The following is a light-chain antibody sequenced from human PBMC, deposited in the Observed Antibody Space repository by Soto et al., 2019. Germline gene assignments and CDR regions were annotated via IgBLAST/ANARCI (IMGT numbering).Light chain of an antibody. CDR2: WAS. Sequence: IVMTQSPDSLAVSLGERAXXNXXXXXXXXYSSNNKNYLAWFQHKPGQPPKLLLYWASTRESGVPDRFSGSGSGTDFTLTISSLQAEDVAVYYCQQYYSNPELTFGGGTKVDIK. V-gene: IGKV4-1*01. J-gene: IGKJ4*01. CDR3: QQYYSNPELT. CDR1: XXXXYSSNNKNY.